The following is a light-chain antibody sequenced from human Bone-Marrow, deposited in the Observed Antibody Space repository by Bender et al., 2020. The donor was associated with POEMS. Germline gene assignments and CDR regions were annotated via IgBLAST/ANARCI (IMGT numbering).Light chain of an antibody. V-gene: IGLV2-14*03. J-gene: IGLJ3*02. Sequence: QSALTQPASVSGSPGQSITISCTGTSSDVGGYDYVSWYQQYSGKAPKLMVFDVSHRPSGVSNRFSGSKSGNTASLTISGLQADDEGDYYCCSYAGSRTFVLFGGGTKLTVL. CDR3: CSYAGSRTFVL. CDR1: SSDVGGYDY. CDR2: DVS.